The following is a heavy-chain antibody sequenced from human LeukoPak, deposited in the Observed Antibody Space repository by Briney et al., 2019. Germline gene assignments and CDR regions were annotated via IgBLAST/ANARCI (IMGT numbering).Heavy chain of an antibody. J-gene: IGHJ5*02. V-gene: IGHV4-59*08. Sequence: PSETLSLTCTVSGGSISTYYWSWIRQPPGNGLEWIGYVYYSGSTNYNPSLKSRVTISLDTSKNHFSLKLRSVTAADTALYYCARGNLGFGSRSYYWFDPWGQGTLVTVSS. CDR1: GGSISTYY. D-gene: IGHD3-10*01. CDR2: VYYSGST. CDR3: ARGNLGFGSRSYYWFDP.